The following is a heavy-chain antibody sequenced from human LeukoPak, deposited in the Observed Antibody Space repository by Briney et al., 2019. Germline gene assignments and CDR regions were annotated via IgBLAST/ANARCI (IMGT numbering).Heavy chain of an antibody. V-gene: IGHV3-21*04. CDR1: GFTFSSYS. CDR3: AKDQMWESPHYLDS. J-gene: IGHJ4*02. CDR2: ISSSSSYI. Sequence: GGSLRLSCAASGFTFSSYSMNWVRQAPGKGLEWVSSISSSSSYIYYADSVKGRFTISRDNAKNSLYLQMNSLRDEDTAVYYCAKDQMWESPHYLDSWGQGTLVTVSS. D-gene: IGHD1-26*01.